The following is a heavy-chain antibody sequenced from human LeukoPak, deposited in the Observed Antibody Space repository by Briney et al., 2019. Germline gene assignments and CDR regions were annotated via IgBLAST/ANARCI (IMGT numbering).Heavy chain of an antibody. Sequence: SVKVSCKASGGTFSSDTLTWGRQAPGHGREWMGRIIPFRGIANYAQIFQGRVKFAADKSTSTAYMELSSLTPEDTAVYYCARYSERYCSPTSCGNRWFDPWGQGTLVAVPS. V-gene: IGHV1-69*02. CDR2: IIPFRGIA. D-gene: IGHD2-2*01. CDR1: GGTFSSDT. CDR3: ARYSERYCSPTSCGNRWFDP. J-gene: IGHJ5*02.